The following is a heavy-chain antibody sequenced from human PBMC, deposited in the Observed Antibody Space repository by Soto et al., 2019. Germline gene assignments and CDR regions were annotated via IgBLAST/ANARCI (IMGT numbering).Heavy chain of an antibody. J-gene: IGHJ5*02. CDR1: GYRFTGYW. V-gene: IGHV5-51*01. Sequence: GESLKISCTASGYRFTGYWIGWVRQMPGKGLEWMGIVYPGDSDIRYSPSFQGQVTISADKSITTAYLQWSSLKASDTAMYYYATSMRGRHIFDPWGQGTLVTVSS. CDR2: VYPGDSDI. CDR3: ATSMRGRHIFDP.